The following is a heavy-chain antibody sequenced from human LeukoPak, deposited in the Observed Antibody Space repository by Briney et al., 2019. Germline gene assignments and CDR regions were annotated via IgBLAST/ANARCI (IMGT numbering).Heavy chain of an antibody. CDR3: ARDDTSGKHQPKNWFDP. D-gene: IGHD3-16*01. CDR2: INPNSGGT. V-gene: IGHV1-2*02. J-gene: IGHJ5*02. Sequence: GASVKVSCKASGYTFTGYYMHWVRQAPGQGLEWMGWINPNSGGTNYAQKFQGRVTMTRDTSISTAYMDLSRLRSDDTAVYYCARDDTSGKHQPKNWFDPWGQGTLVTVSS. CDR1: GYTFTGYY.